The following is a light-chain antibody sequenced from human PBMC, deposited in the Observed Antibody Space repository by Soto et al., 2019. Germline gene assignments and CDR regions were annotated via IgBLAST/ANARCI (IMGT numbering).Light chain of an antibody. Sequence: QTVVTQEPSLTVSPGGTVTLTCGSSTGAVTSGHYPYWFQQKPGPAPRTLIYDTNNKHSWTPARFSGSLLGGKAALTLSGAQPEDEAEYYCLLSYTEFRAWVFGGGTKLTVL. CDR2: DTN. CDR3: LLSYTEFRAWV. V-gene: IGLV7-46*01. J-gene: IGLJ3*02. CDR1: TGAVTSGHY.